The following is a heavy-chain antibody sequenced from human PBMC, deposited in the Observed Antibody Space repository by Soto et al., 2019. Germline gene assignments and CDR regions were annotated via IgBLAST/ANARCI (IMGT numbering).Heavy chain of an antibody. V-gene: IGHV4-30-2*01. CDR2: IYHSGST. CDR3: ARASAMIVVTD. J-gene: IGHJ4*02. CDR1: GGSISSGGYS. Sequence: PSETLSLTCAVSGGSISSGGYSWSWIRQPPGKGLEWIGYIYHSGSTYYNPSLKSRVTISVDRSKNQFSLKLSAVTAADTAVYHCARASAMIVVTDWGQGTLVTVSS. D-gene: IGHD3-22*01.